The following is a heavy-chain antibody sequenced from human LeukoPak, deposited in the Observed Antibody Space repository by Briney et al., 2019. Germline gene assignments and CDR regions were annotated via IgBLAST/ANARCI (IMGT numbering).Heavy chain of an antibody. CDR1: GFTFSRYR. D-gene: IGHD2-2*01. CDR3: ARVGAHCSSTSCFDYFDY. J-gene: IGHJ4*02. CDR2: LNTEGSTT. Sequence: PGGSLRLSCAASGFTFSRYRMHWVRQAPGKGLVWVSRLNTEGSTTNYADSVKGRFTVSRDNAKNTLYLQMNSLRVEGTAVYYCARVGAHCSSTSCFDYFDYWGQGTLVTVSS. V-gene: IGHV3-74*01.